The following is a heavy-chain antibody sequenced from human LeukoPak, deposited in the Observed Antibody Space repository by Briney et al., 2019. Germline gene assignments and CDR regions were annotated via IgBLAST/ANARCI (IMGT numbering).Heavy chain of an antibody. CDR2: IYSSGGN. D-gene: IGHD1-26*01. Sequence: SETLPLTCTVSGASISSGSYSWGWIRQPPGKGLEWIGSIYSSGGNYYNPSLKGRVTITVDTSKNQFSLQMSSVTAADTAVYYCAREGARWEPSFSAFDIWGQGTMVTVSS. V-gene: IGHV4-39*02. J-gene: IGHJ3*02. CDR3: AREGARWEPSFSAFDI. CDR1: GASISSGSYS.